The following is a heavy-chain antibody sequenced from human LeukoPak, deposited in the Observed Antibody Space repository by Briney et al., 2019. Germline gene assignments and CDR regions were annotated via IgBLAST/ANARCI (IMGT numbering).Heavy chain of an antibody. J-gene: IGHJ4*02. CDR1: GGSFSGYY. CDR2: INHSGST. V-gene: IGHV4-34*01. Sequence: SETLSLTCAVYGGSFSGYYWSWIRQPPGKGLEWIGGINHSGSTNYNPSLKSRVTISVDTSKNQFSLKLSSVTAADTAVYYCARKRRTALDYWGQGTLVTVSS. CDR3: ARKRRTALDY.